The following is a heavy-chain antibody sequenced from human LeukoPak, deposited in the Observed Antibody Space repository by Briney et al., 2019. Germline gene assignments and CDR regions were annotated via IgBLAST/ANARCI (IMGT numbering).Heavy chain of an antibody. CDR2: IYYSGST. J-gene: IGHJ1*01. V-gene: IGHV4-59*01. CDR3: ARDLGYYYDSSGYSFQH. D-gene: IGHD3-22*01. Sequence: NASETLSLTCTVSGGSISSYYWSWIRQPPGKGLEWIGYIYYSGSTNYNPSLKSRVTISVDTSKNQFSLKLSSVTAADTAVYYCARDLGYYYDSSGYSFQHWGQGTLVTVSS. CDR1: GGSISSYY.